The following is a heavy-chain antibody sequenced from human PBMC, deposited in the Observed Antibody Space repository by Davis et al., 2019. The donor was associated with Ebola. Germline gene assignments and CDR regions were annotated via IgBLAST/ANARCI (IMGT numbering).Heavy chain of an antibody. CDR2: IYPGDSDP. Sequence: GESLKISCKGSGYSFSSYWIGWVRQMPGKGLELMGIIYPGDSDPTYSPSFQGQFTISADKSISTAYLQWSSLKASDTAMYYCARHSTEYSSSPQGYWGQGTLVTVSS. V-gene: IGHV5-51*01. CDR3: ARHSTEYSSSPQGY. J-gene: IGHJ4*02. CDR1: GYSFSSYW. D-gene: IGHD6-6*01.